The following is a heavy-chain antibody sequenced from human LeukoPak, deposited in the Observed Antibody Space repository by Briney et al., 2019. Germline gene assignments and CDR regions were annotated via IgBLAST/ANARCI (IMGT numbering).Heavy chain of an antibody. Sequence: ASVKVSCKVSGYTPTELSMHWVRQAPGKGLEWMGGFDPEDGETIYAQKFQGRVTMTEDTSTDTAYMELSSLRSEDTAVYYCATDMEITMVRGVISLGYWGQGTLVTVSS. V-gene: IGHV1-24*01. CDR3: ATDMEITMVRGVISLGY. CDR2: FDPEDGET. CDR1: GYTPTELS. D-gene: IGHD3-10*01. J-gene: IGHJ4*02.